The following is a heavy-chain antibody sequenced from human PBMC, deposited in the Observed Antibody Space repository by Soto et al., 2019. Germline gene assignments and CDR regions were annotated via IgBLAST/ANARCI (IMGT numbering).Heavy chain of an antibody. D-gene: IGHD3-22*01. V-gene: IGHV4-59*01. Sequence: SETLSLTCSVSGGSITSYYWSWIRQPPGKGLEWIAYIYYSGSTSYNPSLKSRVSISLDTSKNQFSLKLSSVTAADTAVYYCARTYDGSGPNSGGYGFDIWGQGTMVTVS. J-gene: IGHJ3*02. CDR2: IYYSGST. CDR1: GGSITSYY. CDR3: ARTYDGSGPNSGGYGFDI.